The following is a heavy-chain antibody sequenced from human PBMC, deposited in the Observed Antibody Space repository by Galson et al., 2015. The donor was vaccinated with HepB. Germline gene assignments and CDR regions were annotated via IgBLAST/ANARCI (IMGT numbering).Heavy chain of an antibody. V-gene: IGHV4-59*08. D-gene: IGHD3-10*01. CDR1: GGSISSYY. CDR3: ARANVLLWFGEPRGHYFDY. Sequence: ETLSLTCTVSGGSISSYYWSWIRQPPGKGLEWIGYIYYSGSTNYNPSLKSRVTISVDTSKNQFSLKLSSVTAADTAVYYCARANVLLWFGEPRGHYFDYWGQGTLVTVSS. J-gene: IGHJ4*02. CDR2: IYYSGST.